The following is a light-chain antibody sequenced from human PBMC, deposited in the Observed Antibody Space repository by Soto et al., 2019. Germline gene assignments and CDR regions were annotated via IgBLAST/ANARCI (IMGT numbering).Light chain of an antibody. J-gene: IGLJ1*01. CDR3: FSFTTTRTHV. Sequence: QSALTQPASLSGSPGQSITISCTGTSSDIGAYDYVSWFQQHPGKAPKLMISEVNNRPSGVSNRFSGSKSGNTAYLTISRLQVEDEAEYFCFSFTTTRTHVFGTGTKVTVL. CDR1: SSDIGAYDY. V-gene: IGLV2-14*01. CDR2: EVN.